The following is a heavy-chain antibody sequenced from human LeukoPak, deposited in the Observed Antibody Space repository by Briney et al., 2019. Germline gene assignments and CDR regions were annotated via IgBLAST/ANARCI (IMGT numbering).Heavy chain of an antibody. CDR3: ARSPLGYCSSTSCYAWEGYYYYMDV. D-gene: IGHD2-2*01. J-gene: IGHJ6*03. V-gene: IGHV1-18*01. CDR2: ISAYNGNT. Sequence: ASVKVSCKASRYTFTSYGISWVRQAPGQGLEWMGWISAYNGNTNYAQKLQGRVTMTTDTYPSTAYMELSSLRAGDTAGYYCARSPLGYCSSTSCYAWEGYYYYMDVWGKGTTVTVSS. CDR1: RYTFTSYG.